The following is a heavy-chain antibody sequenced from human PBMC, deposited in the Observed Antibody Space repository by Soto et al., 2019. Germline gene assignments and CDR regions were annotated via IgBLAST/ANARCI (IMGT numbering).Heavy chain of an antibody. V-gene: IGHV4-38-2*02. Sequence: PSETLSLTCTVPGHSISSGSYWGWILQPPGEGPEWIASIYHGGTTFYNPSLKSRISISVDTSKNQFSLRLTSVTAADTATYYCARVHAMVVAGSTFDYLGRGTLVTVSS. CDR1: GHSISSGSY. CDR3: ARVHAMVVAGSTFDY. CDR2: IYHGGTT. J-gene: IGHJ4*03. D-gene: IGHD5-18*01.